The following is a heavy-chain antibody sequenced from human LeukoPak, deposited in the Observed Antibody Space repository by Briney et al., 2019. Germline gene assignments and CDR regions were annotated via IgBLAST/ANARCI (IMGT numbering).Heavy chain of an antibody. CDR2: IYHSGST. CDR3: ARGVYGDYVDY. J-gene: IGHJ4*02. V-gene: IGHV4-30-2*01. Sequence: SETLSLTCAVSGDSISSGGYSWSWIRQPPGKGLEWIGYIYHSGSTYYNPSLKSRVTISVDRSKNQFSLKLSSVTAADTAVYYSARGVYGDYVDYWGQGTLVTVSS. D-gene: IGHD4-17*01. CDR1: GDSISSGGYS.